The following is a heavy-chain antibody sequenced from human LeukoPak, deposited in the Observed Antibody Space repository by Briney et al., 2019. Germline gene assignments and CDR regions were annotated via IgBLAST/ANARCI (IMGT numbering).Heavy chain of an antibody. CDR1: GGSFSGYY. D-gene: IGHD2-21*02. CDR3: ASAVTATHFDY. Sequence: PSETLSLTCAVYGGSFSGYYWSWIRQPPGKGLEWIGEINHSGSTNYNPSLKSRVTISVDTSKNQFSLKLSSVTAADTAVYYCASAVTATHFDYWGQGTLVTVSS. CDR2: INHSGST. J-gene: IGHJ4*02. V-gene: IGHV4-34*01.